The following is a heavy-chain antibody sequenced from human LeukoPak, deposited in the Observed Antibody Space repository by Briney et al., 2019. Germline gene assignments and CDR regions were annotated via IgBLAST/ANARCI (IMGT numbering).Heavy chain of an antibody. J-gene: IGHJ3*02. Sequence: PGGSLRLSCAASGFTFSSYEMNWVRQAPGKGLEWVSYISSSGSTIYYADSVKGRFTISRDNAKNSVYLQMNSLRAEDTAVYYCAREDTYNSSWYGNDAFDIWGQGTMVTVSS. CDR2: ISSSGSTI. V-gene: IGHV3-48*03. D-gene: IGHD6-13*01. CDR3: AREDTYNSSWYGNDAFDI. CDR1: GFTFSSYE.